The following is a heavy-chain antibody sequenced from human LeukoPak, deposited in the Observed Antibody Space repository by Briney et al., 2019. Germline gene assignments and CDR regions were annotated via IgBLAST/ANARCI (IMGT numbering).Heavy chain of an antibody. CDR2: IYYSGST. CDR3: ARLSVDIVATAYYFDY. D-gene: IGHD5-12*01. V-gene: IGHV4-30-4*01. CDR1: GVSISSGDYY. Sequence: SETLSLTCTVSGVSISSGDYYWSWIRQPPGKGLEWIGYIYYSGSTYYNPSLKSRVTISVDTSKNQFSLKLSSVTAADTAVYYCARLSVDIVATAYYFDYWGQGTLVTVSS. J-gene: IGHJ4*02.